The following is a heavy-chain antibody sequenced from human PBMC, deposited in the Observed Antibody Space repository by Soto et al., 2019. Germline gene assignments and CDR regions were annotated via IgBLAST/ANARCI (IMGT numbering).Heavy chain of an antibody. J-gene: IGHJ3*02. Sequence: GGSLRLSCAASGFTFSSYAMSWVRQAPGKGLEWVSAISGSGGSTYYADSVKGRFTISRDNSKKTLYLKMNSLRAEDTAVYYCASLVGPWDHDAFDSWGKGTMVTVSS. CDR3: ASLVGPWDHDAFDS. V-gene: IGHV3-23*01. CDR2: ISGSGGST. D-gene: IGHD1-26*01. CDR1: GFTFSSYA.